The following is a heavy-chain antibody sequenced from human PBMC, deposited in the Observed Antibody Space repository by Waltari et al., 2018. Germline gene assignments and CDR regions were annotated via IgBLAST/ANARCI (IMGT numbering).Heavy chain of an antibody. CDR3: ARHDSGDDAFDI. CDR1: GGSFSGYY. D-gene: IGHD3-16*01. Sequence: QVQLQQWGAGLLKPSETLSLTCAVYGGSFSGYYWSWIRQPPGKGLEWIGEINHSGSTNYNPSLKSRVTISVDTSKNQFSLKLSSVTAADTAVYYCARHDSGDDAFDIWGQGTMVTVSS. V-gene: IGHV4-34*01. CDR2: INHSGST. J-gene: IGHJ3*02.